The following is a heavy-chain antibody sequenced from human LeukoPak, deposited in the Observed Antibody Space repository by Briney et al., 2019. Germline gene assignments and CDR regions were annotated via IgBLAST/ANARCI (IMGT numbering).Heavy chain of an antibody. Sequence: SETLSLTCTVSGGSISSSSYYWGWIRQPPGKGLEWIGNIYYSGSTNYNPSLKSRVTISVDTSKNQFSLKLSSVTAADTAVYYCTRGSIAYYYMDVWGKGTTVTISS. CDR2: IYYSGST. CDR1: GGSISSSSYY. V-gene: IGHV4-39*07. CDR3: TRGSIAYYYMDV. D-gene: IGHD3-22*01. J-gene: IGHJ6*03.